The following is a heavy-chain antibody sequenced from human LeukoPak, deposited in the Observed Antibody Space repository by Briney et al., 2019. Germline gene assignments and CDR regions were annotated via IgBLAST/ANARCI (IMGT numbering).Heavy chain of an antibody. CDR1: GFTFSGSA. CDR3: AARPDSNRGPYDY. V-gene: IGHV3-73*01. Sequence: GGSLRLSCAASGFTFSGSAMHWVRQASGKGLEWVGRIRSKANSYATAYAASVKGRFTISRDDSKNTAYLQMNSLKTEDTAVYYCAARPDSNRGPYDYWGQGTLVTVSS. J-gene: IGHJ4*02. D-gene: IGHD1/OR15-1a*01. CDR2: IRSKANSYAT.